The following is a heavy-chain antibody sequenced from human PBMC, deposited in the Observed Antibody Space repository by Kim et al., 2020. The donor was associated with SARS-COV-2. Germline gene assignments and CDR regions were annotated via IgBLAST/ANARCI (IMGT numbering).Heavy chain of an antibody. V-gene: IGHV1-18*01. Sequence: ASVKVSCKASGYTFTSYGISWVRQAPGQGLEWMGWISAYNGNTNYAQKLQGRVTMTTDTSTSTAYMELRSLRSDDTAVYYCARALAVAGTIPPDYWGQGTLVTVSS. CDR2: ISAYNGNT. D-gene: IGHD6-19*01. J-gene: IGHJ4*02. CDR1: GYTFTSYG. CDR3: ARALAVAGTIPPDY.